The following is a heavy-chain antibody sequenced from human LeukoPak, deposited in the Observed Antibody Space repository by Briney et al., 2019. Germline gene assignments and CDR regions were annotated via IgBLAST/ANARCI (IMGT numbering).Heavy chain of an antibody. D-gene: IGHD3-3*01. V-gene: IGHV1-8*01. CDR3: ARGELRFLEWLHYYYYGMDV. CDR2: MNPNSGNT. CDR1: GYTFTSYD. Sequence: ASVKVSCKASGYTFTSYDINWVRQATGQGLEWMGWMNPNSGNTGYAQKFQGRVTMTRNTSISTAYMGLSSLRSEDTAVYYCARGELRFLEWLHYYYYGMDVWGQGTTVTVSS. J-gene: IGHJ6*02.